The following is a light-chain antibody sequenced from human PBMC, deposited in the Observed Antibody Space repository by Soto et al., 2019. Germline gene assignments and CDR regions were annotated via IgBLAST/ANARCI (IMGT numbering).Light chain of an antibody. J-gene: IGKJ2*01. V-gene: IGKV3-20*01. CDR2: GAS. CDR3: QQYDTYFRT. Sequence: ENVLTQSPGTLSLSPGERATLSCRASQSVSSNYVAWYQQKPGQAPRLLVYGASGRATGIPDRFSGSGSGTDFTLTISRLEPEDFAVYYCQQYDTYFRTFGQGTKLEIK. CDR1: QSVSSNY.